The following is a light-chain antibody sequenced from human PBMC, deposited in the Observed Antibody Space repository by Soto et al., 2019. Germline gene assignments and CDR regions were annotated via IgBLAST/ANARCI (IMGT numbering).Light chain of an antibody. V-gene: IGLV1-40*01. J-gene: IGLJ3*02. CDR1: SSNLGAGYD. Sequence: QSVLTQPPSVSGAPGQRVTISCTGSSSNLGAGYDVHWYQQLPGGVPKLLIFGNDHRPSGVPDRVSGSKSGTSASLAITGLQPEDGADYDCQSYDSSLSNWVFGGGTKLTVL. CDR3: QSYDSSLSNWV. CDR2: GND.